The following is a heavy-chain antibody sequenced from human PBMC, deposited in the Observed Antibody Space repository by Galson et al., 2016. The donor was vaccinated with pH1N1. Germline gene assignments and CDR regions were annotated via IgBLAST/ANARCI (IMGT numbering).Heavy chain of an antibody. CDR1: GFIFSNSW. CDR2: TNGDGSNT. J-gene: IGHJ4*02. Sequence: SLRLSCAASGFIFSNSWMHWVRQAPGKGLLWVARTNGDGSNTNYADSVKGRLTISRDNAKNTLYLQMDSLRAEDTAVYYCARGVDTGGRWGQGTLVTVSS. CDR3: ARGVDTGGR. V-gene: IGHV3-74*01. D-gene: IGHD5-18*01.